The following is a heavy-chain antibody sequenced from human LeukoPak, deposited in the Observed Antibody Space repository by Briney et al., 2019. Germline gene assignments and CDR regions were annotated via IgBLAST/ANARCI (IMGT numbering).Heavy chain of an antibody. Sequence: NPSQTLSLTCTVSGGSISSGGYYWSWIRQPPGKGLEWIGYIYYSGSTNYNPSLKSRVTISVDTSKNQFSLKLSSVTAADTAVYYCAREGSYGHDFDYWGQGTLVTVSS. CDR3: AREGSYGHDFDY. V-gene: IGHV4-61*08. J-gene: IGHJ4*02. CDR1: GGSISSGGYY. CDR2: IYYSGST. D-gene: IGHD5-18*01.